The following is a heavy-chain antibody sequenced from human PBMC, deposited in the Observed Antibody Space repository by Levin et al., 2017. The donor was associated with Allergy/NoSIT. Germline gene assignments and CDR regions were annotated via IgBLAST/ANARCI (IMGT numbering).Heavy chain of an antibody. Sequence: GESLKISCAASGFTFSSYSMNWVRQAPGKGLEWVSSISSSSSYIYYADSVKGRFTISRDNAKNSLYLQMNSLRAEDTAVYYCARAATYSSSSRIWGQGTLVTVSS. J-gene: IGHJ4*02. V-gene: IGHV3-21*01. CDR1: GFTFSSYS. CDR2: ISSSSSYI. D-gene: IGHD6-13*01. CDR3: ARAATYSSSSRI.